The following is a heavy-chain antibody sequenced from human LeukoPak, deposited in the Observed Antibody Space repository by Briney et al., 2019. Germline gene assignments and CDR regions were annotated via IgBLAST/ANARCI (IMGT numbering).Heavy chain of an antibody. J-gene: IGHJ4*02. CDR2: INHSGRT. Sequence: SETLSLTCAVYGGSLSGYYWSWIRQPPGKGLEWVGEINHSGRTNYNPSLKSRVTTSVDTSKNQFSLKLSSVTAADTAVYYCARGRYSYGPDYWGQGTLVTVSS. V-gene: IGHV4-34*01. D-gene: IGHD5-18*01. CDR3: ARGRYSYGPDY. CDR1: GGSLSGYY.